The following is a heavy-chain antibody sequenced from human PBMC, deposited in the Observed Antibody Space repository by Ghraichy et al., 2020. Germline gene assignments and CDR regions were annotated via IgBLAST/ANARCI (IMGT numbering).Heavy chain of an antibody. J-gene: IGHJ6*02. V-gene: IGHV1-69*04. CDR1: GGTFSSYA. D-gene: IGHD6-13*01. CDR2: IIPILGIA. Sequence: SVKVSCKASGGTFSSYAISWVRQAPGQGLEWMGRIIPILGIANYAQKFQGRVTITADKSTSTAYMELSSLRSEDTAVYYCASGYSSRRRYYGMDVWGQGTTVTVSS. CDR3: ASGYSSRRRYYGMDV.